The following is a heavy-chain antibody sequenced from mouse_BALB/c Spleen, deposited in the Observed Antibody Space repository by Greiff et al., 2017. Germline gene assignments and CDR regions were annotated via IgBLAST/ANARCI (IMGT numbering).Heavy chain of an antibody. Sequence: QVQLKESGPGLVAPSQSLSITCTVSGFSLTGYGVNWVRQPPGKGLEWLGMIWGDGSTYYNSALKSRLSISKDNSKSQVFLKMNSLQTDDTARYYCARRGNYGYFDVWGAGTTVTVSS. CDR2: IWGDGST. V-gene: IGHV2-6-7*01. J-gene: IGHJ1*01. CDR3: ARRGNYGYFDV. CDR1: GFSLTGYG. D-gene: IGHD2-1*01.